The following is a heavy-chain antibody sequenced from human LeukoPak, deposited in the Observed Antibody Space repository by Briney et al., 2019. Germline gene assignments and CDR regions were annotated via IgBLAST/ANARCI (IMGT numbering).Heavy chain of an antibody. J-gene: IGHJ4*02. CDR3: ARLGYCSSTSCYALDY. V-gene: IGHV4-59*01. CDR1: GGSISSYY. Sequence: PSETLSLTCTVSGGSISSYYWSWTRQPPGKGLEWIGYIYYSGSTNYNPSPKSRVTISVDTSKNQFSLKLSSVTAADTAVYYCARLGYCSSTSCYALDYWGQGTLVTVSS. CDR2: IYYSGST. D-gene: IGHD2-2*01.